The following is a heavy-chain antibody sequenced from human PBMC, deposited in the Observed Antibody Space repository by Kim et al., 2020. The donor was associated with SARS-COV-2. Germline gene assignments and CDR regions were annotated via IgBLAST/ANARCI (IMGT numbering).Heavy chain of an antibody. CDR2: TI. Sequence: TINFADSVRGRFTISRDNAKNSMYLQMNSLSDEDTAVYYCARSLVRFGFDSWGQGTLVSVSS. D-gene: IGHD3-10*01. CDR3: ARSLVRFGFDS. V-gene: IGHV3-48*02. J-gene: IGHJ4*02.